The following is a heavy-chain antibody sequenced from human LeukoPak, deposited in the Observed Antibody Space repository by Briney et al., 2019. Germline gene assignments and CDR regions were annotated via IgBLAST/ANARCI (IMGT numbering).Heavy chain of an antibody. CDR2: IIPIFGIA. Sequence: SVKVSCKASGGTFSSYAISWVRQAPGQGLEWMGRIIPIFGIANYAQKFQGRVTITADKSTSTAYMELSSLRSEDTAVYYCARVHSSGQRMDVWGQGTTVTVSS. CDR3: ARVHSSGQRMDV. D-gene: IGHD6-19*01. CDR1: GGTFSSYA. J-gene: IGHJ6*02. V-gene: IGHV1-69*04.